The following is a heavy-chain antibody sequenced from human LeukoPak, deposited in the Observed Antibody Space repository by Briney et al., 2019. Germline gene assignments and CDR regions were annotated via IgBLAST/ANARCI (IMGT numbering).Heavy chain of an antibody. CDR3: ARGAYDSSGYYYGFDY. Sequence: SETLSLTCAVSGGSISSGGYSWSWIRQPPGKGLEWIGYIYHSGSTYYNPSLKSRVTISVDRSKNQFSLKLSSVIAADTAVYYCARGAYDSSGYYYGFDYWGQGTLVTVSS. J-gene: IGHJ4*02. CDR2: IYHSGST. D-gene: IGHD3-22*01. V-gene: IGHV4-30-2*01. CDR1: GGSISSGGYS.